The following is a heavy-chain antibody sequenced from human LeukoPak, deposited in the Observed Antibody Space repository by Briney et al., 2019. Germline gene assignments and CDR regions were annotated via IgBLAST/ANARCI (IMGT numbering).Heavy chain of an antibody. CDR3: ARYSSPVGNCFDP. CDR2: ISSDGATI. D-gene: IGHD4-11*01. V-gene: IGHV3-48*03. J-gene: IGHJ5*02. Sequence: GGTLRLSCAASGFTFSSYEMNWVRQAPGPGLQWVSYISSDGATIHYADSVKGRFTISRDNAKNSLYLQMNSLRAEDTGVYYCARYSSPVGNCFDPWGQGTLVTVSS. CDR1: GFTFSSYE.